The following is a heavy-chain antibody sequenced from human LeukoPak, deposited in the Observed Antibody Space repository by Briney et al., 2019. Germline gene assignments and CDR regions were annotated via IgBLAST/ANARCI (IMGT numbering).Heavy chain of an antibody. CDR2: ISAYNGNT. V-gene: IGHV1-18*01. Sequence: ASVKVSCKASGGTFSSYAISWVRQAPGQGLEWMGWISAYNGNTNYAQKLQGRVTMTTDTSTSTAYMELRSLRSDDTAVYYCARDLDIVATMIGYYFDYWGQGTLVTVSS. D-gene: IGHD5-12*01. J-gene: IGHJ4*02. CDR1: GGTFSSYA. CDR3: ARDLDIVATMIGYYFDY.